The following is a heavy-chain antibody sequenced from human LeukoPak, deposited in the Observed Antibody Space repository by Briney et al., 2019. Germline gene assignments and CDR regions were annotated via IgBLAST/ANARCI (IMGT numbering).Heavy chain of an antibody. CDR3: ASAVGFGAYYYYGMDV. D-gene: IGHD3-10*01. J-gene: IGHJ6*02. CDR1: GGTFSSYA. CDR2: IIPILGIA. V-gene: IGHV1-69*04. Sequence: ASVKVSCKASGGTFSSYAISWVRQAPGQGLEWMGRIIPILGIANYAQKFQGRVTVTADKSTSTAYMELSSLRSEDTAVYYCASAVGFGAYYYYGMDVWGQGTTVTVSS.